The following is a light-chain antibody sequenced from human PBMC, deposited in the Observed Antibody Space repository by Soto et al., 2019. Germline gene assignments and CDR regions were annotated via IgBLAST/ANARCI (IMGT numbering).Light chain of an antibody. CDR1: TSNIGAAMD. V-gene: IGLV1-40*01. Sequence: QSALTQPPSVSGAPGQSVTISCTGSTSNIGAAMDVHWYQQFPGMAPKLLIYGDNNRPSGVPDRFSGARSGTSASLAIAGLQTDDEAVYYCQSYDNSLSGHVVFGGGTKVTV. CDR2: GDN. J-gene: IGLJ2*01. CDR3: QSYDNSLSGHVV.